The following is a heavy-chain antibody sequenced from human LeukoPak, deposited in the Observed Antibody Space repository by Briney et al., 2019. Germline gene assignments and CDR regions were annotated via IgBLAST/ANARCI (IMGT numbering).Heavy chain of an antibody. D-gene: IGHD5-24*01. CDR3: ARWGGWLQFFP. CDR2: INHSGST. Sequence: SETLSLTCAVYGVSFSGYYWSWIRQPPGKGLEWIGEINHSGSTNYNPSLKSRVTISVDTSKNQFSLKLSSVTAADTAVYYCARWGGWLQFFPWGQGTLVTVSS. J-gene: IGHJ5*02. V-gene: IGHV4-34*01. CDR1: GVSFSGYY.